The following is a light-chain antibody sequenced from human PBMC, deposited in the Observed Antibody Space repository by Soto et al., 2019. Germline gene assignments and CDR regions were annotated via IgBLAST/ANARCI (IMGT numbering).Light chain of an antibody. CDR2: GAS. Sequence: EIVMTQSPATLSVSPGERATLSCRASQSVSSNLAWYQQKPGQAPRLLIYGASTRATGISARFSGSGSGTEFTLTISSLQSEDIAVYYCQQYLNWLTFGGGTKVEIK. CDR1: QSVSSN. J-gene: IGKJ4*01. V-gene: IGKV3-15*01. CDR3: QQYLNWLT.